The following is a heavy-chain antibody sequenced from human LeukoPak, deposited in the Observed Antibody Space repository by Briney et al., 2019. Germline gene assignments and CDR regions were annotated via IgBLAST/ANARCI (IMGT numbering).Heavy chain of an antibody. CDR1: GGSIGSGSYY. V-gene: IGHV4-61*02. D-gene: IGHD6-13*01. CDR2: IYTSGST. J-gene: IGHJ4*02. Sequence: SETLSLTCTVSGGSIGSGSYYWSWIRQPAGKGLEWIGRIYTSGSTNYNPSLKSRVTISVDTSKNQFSLKLSSVTAADTAVYYCAREGSSSCHDYWGQGTLVTVSS. CDR3: AREGSSSCHDY.